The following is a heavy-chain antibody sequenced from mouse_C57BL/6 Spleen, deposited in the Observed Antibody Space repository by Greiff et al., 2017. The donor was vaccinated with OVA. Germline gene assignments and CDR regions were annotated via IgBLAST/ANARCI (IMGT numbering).Heavy chain of an antibody. D-gene: IGHD1-1*01. Sequence: VQLQQSGAELVRPGASVKLSCTASGFNIKDYYMHWVKQRPEQGLEWIGRIDPEDGDTEYAPKFQGKATLTADTSSNTAYLQLSSLTSEDTAVYCCAGDCCGSSCFAYWGQGTLVTVSA. CDR2: IDPEDGDT. J-gene: IGHJ3*01. V-gene: IGHV14-1*01. CDR3: AGDCCGSSCFAY. CDR1: GFNIKDYY.